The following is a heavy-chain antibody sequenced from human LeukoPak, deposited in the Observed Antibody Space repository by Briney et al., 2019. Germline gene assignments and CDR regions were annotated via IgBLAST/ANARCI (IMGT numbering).Heavy chain of an antibody. Sequence: PGRSLRLSCAASGFTFDDYAMHWVRQAPGKGLEWVSGISWNSGSIGYADSVKGRFTISRDNAKNSLYLQMNSLRAEDTAVYYCATHVFVNIDAFDIWGQGTMVTVSS. D-gene: IGHD3-10*01. CDR3: ATHVFVNIDAFDI. V-gene: IGHV3-9*01. CDR2: ISWNSGSI. J-gene: IGHJ3*02. CDR1: GFTFDDYA.